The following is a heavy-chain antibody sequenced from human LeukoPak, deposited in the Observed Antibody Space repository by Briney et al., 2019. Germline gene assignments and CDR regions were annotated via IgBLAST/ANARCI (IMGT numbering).Heavy chain of an antibody. Sequence: GGSLRLSCAASGFTFDDYAMHWVRQAPGKGLEWVSAISGSGGNTYYADSVKGRFTISRDNSKNTLYLQMNSLRAEDTAVYYCARECPDLAHLLTVDYWGQGTLVTVSS. CDR2: ISGSGGNT. CDR1: GFTFDDYA. D-gene: IGHD3-3*02. V-gene: IGHV3-23*01. CDR3: ARECPDLAHLLTVDY. J-gene: IGHJ4*02.